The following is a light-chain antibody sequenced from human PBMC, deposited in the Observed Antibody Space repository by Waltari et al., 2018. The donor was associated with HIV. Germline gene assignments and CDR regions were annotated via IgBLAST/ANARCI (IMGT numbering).Light chain of an antibody. Sequence: QSALAQPASVSGSPGQSITFSCTGPRRYIGAYNYFSWYQKHPDKAPKVIIYRVKSRPSGVSDRFSGSKSGNTASLTISGLQAEDEADYYCSSYTTSNTYVFGRGTTVSVL. CDR2: RVK. CDR1: RRYIGAYNY. CDR3: SSYTTSNTYV. J-gene: IGLJ1*01. V-gene: IGLV2-14*01.